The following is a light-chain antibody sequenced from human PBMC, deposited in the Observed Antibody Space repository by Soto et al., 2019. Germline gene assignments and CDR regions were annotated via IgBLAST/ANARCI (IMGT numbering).Light chain of an antibody. Sequence: LKKSPSTLSLSPEERATLSCRASQSISGYLGWYQQKPGQAPRLLIYADSNRATGIPARFSGSGSGRDFTLTISSLEPEDFSVYYWQQRYNLPITFAQGTRLEI. V-gene: IGKV3-11*02. J-gene: IGKJ5*01. CDR3: QQRYNLPIT. CDR1: QSISGY. CDR2: ADS.